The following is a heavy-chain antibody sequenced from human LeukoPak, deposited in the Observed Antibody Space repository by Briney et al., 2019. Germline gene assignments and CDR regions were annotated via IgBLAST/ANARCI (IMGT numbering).Heavy chain of an antibody. D-gene: IGHD3-22*01. J-gene: IGHJ4*02. CDR1: GFTFSSYV. CDR2: ISGSGYST. V-gene: IGHV3-23*01. CDR3: AKIPFSDSRGYSLDY. Sequence: GGSLRLSCAASGFTFSSYVMSWVRQAPGKGLEWVSAISGSGYSTYYADSVKGRFTISRDNSKNTLFLQMNSLRAEDTAVYYLAKIPFSDSRGYSLDYWGQGTLVTVSS.